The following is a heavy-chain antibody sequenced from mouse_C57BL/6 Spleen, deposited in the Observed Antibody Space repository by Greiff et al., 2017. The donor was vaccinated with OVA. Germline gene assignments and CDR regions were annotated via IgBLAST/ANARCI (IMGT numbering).Heavy chain of an antibody. D-gene: IGHD3-2*02. J-gene: IGHJ3*01. CDR2: IYPGSGNT. CDR3: ARSDSSGYGAWFAY. CDR1: GYTFTDYY. V-gene: IGHV1-76*01. Sequence: QVQLQQSGAELVRPGASVKLSCKASGYTFTDYYINWVKQRPGQGLEWIARIYPGSGNTYYNEKFKGKATLTAEKSSSTAYRQLSSLTSEDSAVYFCARSDSSGYGAWFAYWGQGTLVTVSA.